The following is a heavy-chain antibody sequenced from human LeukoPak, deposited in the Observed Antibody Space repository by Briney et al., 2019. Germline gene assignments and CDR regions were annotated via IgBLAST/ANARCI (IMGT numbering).Heavy chain of an antibody. CDR3: ARDHCSSTSCYPNAAIDY. CDR2: ISYDGSNK. CDR1: GFTFSSYA. Sequence: GGSLRLSCAASGFTFSSYAMLWVRPAPGKGLEWVAVISYDGSNKYYADSVRGRFTISRDNSKNTLYLQMNSLRAEDTAVYYCARDHCSSTSCYPNAAIDYWGQGTLVTVSS. D-gene: IGHD2-2*01. V-gene: IGHV3-30-3*01. J-gene: IGHJ4*02.